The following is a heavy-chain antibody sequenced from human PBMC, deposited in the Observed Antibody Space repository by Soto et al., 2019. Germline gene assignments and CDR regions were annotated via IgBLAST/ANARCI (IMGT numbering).Heavy chain of an antibody. D-gene: IGHD3-3*01. CDR2: IYYSGIT. CDR1: GGSISSGGYY. V-gene: IGHV4-31*03. Sequence: SETLSLTCTVSGGSISSGGYYWSWIRQHPGKGLEWIGYIYYSGITYYNPSLKSRVTISVDTSKNQFSLKLSSVTAADTAVYYCARGLEWLPTEYGMDVWGQGTTVTVSS. CDR3: ARGLEWLPTEYGMDV. J-gene: IGHJ6*02.